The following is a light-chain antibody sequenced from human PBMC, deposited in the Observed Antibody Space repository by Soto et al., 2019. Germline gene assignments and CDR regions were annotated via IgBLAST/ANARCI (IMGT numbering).Light chain of an antibody. CDR3: QQYNSYPCT. CDR2: DAS. V-gene: IGKV1-5*01. CDR1: QSISSW. Sequence: DIHMTQSPSTLSASVGDRVTITCRASQSISSWLAWYQQKPGKAPKLLIYDASSLESGVPSRFGGSGSGTEFTLTISSLQPDDFAAYYCQQYNSYPCTIGQGTKVDIK. J-gene: IGKJ1*01.